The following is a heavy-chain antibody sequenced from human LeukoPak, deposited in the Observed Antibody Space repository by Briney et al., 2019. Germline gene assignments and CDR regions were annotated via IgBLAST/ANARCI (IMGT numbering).Heavy chain of an antibody. CDR2: IYHSGST. D-gene: IGHD3-3*01. CDR1: GGSISSSSYY. CDR3: ARGLQKEQETYYDFWSGLHGGAFDI. V-gene: IGHV4-61*10. J-gene: IGHJ3*02. Sequence: PSETLSLTCTVSGGSISSSSYYWGWIRQPAGKGLEWIGYIYHSGSTNYNPSLKSRVTISVDTSKNQFSLKLSSVTAADTAVYYCARGLQKEQETYYDFWSGLHGGAFDIWGQGTMVTVSS.